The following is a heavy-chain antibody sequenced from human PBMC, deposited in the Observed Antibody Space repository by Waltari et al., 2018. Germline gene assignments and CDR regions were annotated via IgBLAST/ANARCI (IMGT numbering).Heavy chain of an antibody. J-gene: IGHJ4*02. V-gene: IGHV3-72*01. D-gene: IGHD6-19*01. CDR3: ARDKRHSSGWYVPDY. CDR1: GFTFSDQY. CDR2: TRNKANSYTT. Sequence: EVQLVASGGGLVQPGGSLRLSCAAPGFTFSDQYMDWVRPAPGTGLEWVGRTRNKANSYTTEYAASVKGRFTISRDDSKNSLYLQMNSLKTEDTAVYYCARDKRHSSGWYVPDYWGQGTLVTVSS.